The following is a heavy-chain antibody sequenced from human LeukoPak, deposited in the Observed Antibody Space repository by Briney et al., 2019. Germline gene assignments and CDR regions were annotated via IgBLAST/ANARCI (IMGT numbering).Heavy chain of an antibody. CDR1: GYTFTGYY. Sequence: ASVKASCKSSGYTFTGYYMHWVRQAPGQGLEWMGWINPNSGDTNYAQKFQGRVTMTRDTSTAYMELSRLRSDDTAVFYCARSTPPSGSFDYWGQGTLVTVSS. CDR2: INPNSGDT. J-gene: IGHJ4*02. D-gene: IGHD5-12*01. CDR3: ARSTPPSGSFDY. V-gene: IGHV1-2*02.